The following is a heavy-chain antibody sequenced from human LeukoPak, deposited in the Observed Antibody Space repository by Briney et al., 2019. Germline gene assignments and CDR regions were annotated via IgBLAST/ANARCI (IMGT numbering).Heavy chain of an antibody. CDR2: ISYDGSNK. V-gene: IGHV3-30*18. Sequence: WGSLRLSCAASGFTFSSYGMHWVRQVPGKGLEWVAVISYDGSNKYYADSVKGRFTISRDNSKNTLYLQMNSLRAEDTAVYYCAKAARGGAELDYWGQGTLVTVSS. CDR1: GFTFSSYG. CDR3: AKAARGGAELDY. D-gene: IGHD1-26*01. J-gene: IGHJ4*02.